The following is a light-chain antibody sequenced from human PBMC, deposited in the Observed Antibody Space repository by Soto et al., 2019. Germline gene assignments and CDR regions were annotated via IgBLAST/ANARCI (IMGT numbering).Light chain of an antibody. Sequence: EIVLTQSPATLSLSPGERATLSCRASQSVSSYLAWYQQKPGQAPRLLIYDASNRATGIPARFSGSGSGTDFTLPSSSLEPEHFAVYYCQQRSNWPYTFVQGTKLEIK. CDR1: QSVSSY. CDR2: DAS. V-gene: IGKV3-11*01. CDR3: QQRSNWPYT. J-gene: IGKJ2*01.